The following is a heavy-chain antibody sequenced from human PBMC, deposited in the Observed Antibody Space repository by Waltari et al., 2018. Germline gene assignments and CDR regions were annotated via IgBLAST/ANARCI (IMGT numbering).Heavy chain of an antibody. CDR1: GGSISSSSYY. CDR2: IYYSVST. Sequence: QLQLQESGPGLVQPSETLSLTCTVSGGSISSSSYYWGWIRQPPGKGLEWIGSIYYSVSTYYNPSLKSRVTISVDTSKNQFSLKLSSVTAADTAVYYCARHASFRAFDIWGQGTMVTVSS. J-gene: IGHJ3*02. V-gene: IGHV4-39*01. CDR3: ARHASFRAFDI.